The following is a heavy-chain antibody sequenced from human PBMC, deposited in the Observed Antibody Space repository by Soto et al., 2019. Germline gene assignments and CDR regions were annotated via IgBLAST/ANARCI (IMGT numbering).Heavy chain of an antibody. Sequence: WGPLKNSRRGSGYSITRYWLGRVRQMPGKGLEWMGIIYPGDSDTRYSPSFQGQVTISADKSISTAYLQWSSLKASDTAMYYCARSGDSSSGIYYYYGMDVWGQGTTVTVSS. V-gene: IGHV5-51*01. CDR1: GYSITRYW. D-gene: IGHD6-6*01. CDR3: ARSGDSSSGIYYYYGMDV. CDR2: IYPGDSDT. J-gene: IGHJ6*02.